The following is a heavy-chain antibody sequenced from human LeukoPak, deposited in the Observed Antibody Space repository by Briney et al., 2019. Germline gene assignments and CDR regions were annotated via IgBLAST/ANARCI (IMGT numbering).Heavy chain of an antibody. D-gene: IGHD6-19*01. CDR2: IYYSGST. J-gene: IGHJ4*02. CDR3: ARHASVDGNWPRPLDY. CDR1: GGSISSHLYF. Sequence: SETLSLTCTVSGGSISSHLYFWAWIRQPPGKGLEWIGNIYYSGSTYYNPSLKTRVTISVDTSKNQFSLKLTSVTAADTAVYYCARHASVDGNWPRPLDYWGQGSLVTVSS. V-gene: IGHV4-39*01.